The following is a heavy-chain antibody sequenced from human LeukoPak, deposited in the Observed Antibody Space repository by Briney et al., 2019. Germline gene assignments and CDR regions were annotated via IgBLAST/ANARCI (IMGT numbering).Heavy chain of an antibody. Sequence: GGSLRLSCVASGFTFSDYYMSWVRQAPGKGLEWVSAISGSGGSTYYADSVKGRFTISRDNSMNTLYLQMNSLRAEDTAVYYCAKELFNSGSYYEGDYWGQGTLVTVSS. V-gene: IGHV3-23*01. CDR3: AKELFNSGSYYEGDY. CDR2: ISGSGGST. D-gene: IGHD1-26*01. CDR1: GFTFSDYY. J-gene: IGHJ4*02.